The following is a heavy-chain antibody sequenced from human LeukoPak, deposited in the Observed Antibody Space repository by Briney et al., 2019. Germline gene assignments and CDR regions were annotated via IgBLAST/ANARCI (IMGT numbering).Heavy chain of an antibody. CDR1: GGSISSSSYY. CDR3: AREANGVGWFDP. D-gene: IGHD2-8*01. Sequence: SETLSLTCTVSGGSISSSSYYWGWIRQPPGKGLEWIGSIYYSGSTYYNPSLKSRVTISVDTSKNQFSLKLSSVTAADTAVYYCAREANGVGWFDPWGQGTLVTVSS. J-gene: IGHJ5*02. CDR2: IYYSGST. V-gene: IGHV4-39*07.